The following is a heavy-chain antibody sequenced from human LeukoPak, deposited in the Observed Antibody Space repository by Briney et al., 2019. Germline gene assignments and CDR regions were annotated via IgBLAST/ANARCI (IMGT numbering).Heavy chain of an antibody. CDR2: IIPIFGTA. CDR3: ARDIMDIVVVPAATDYYYGMDV. D-gene: IGHD2-2*03. V-gene: IGHV1-69*01. J-gene: IGHJ6*02. Sequence: GSSVKVSCKASGGTFSSYAISWVRQAPGQGLEWMGGIIPIFGTANYAQKFQGRVTITADESTSTAYMELSSLRSEDTAVYYCARDIMDIVVVPAATDYYYGMDVWGQGTTVTVSS. CDR1: GGTFSSYA.